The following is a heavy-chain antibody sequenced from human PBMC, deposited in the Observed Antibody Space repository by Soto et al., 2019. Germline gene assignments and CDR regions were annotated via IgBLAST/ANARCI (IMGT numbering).Heavy chain of an antibody. D-gene: IGHD6-13*01. CDR3: ARVPMCRGSSPRCYFDY. V-gene: IGHV1-69*13. CDR1: GGTFSSYA. J-gene: IGHJ4*02. Sequence: ASVKVSCKASGGTFSSYAISWVRQAPGQGLEWMGGIIPIFGTANYAQKFQGRVTITADESTSTAYMELSSLRSEDTAVYYCARVPMCRGSSPRCYFDYWGQGTLVTVSS. CDR2: IIPIFGTA.